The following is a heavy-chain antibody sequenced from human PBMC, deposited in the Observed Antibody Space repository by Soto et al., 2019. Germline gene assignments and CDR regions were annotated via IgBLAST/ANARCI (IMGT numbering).Heavy chain of an antibody. CDR3: ATLGTIDPGGLDV. V-gene: IGHV3-9*01. Sequence: EVQLVESGGGLVQPGRYLRLSCAASGFTFRNYALHWVRQAPGKGLEWVSGISWNSGSIGYADSVKGRFTISRDNAKNSLDLQMNSLRAEDTALYYCATLGTIDPGGLDVWGQGTTVTVSS. CDR1: GFTFRNYA. D-gene: IGHD2-2*01. CDR2: ISWNSGSI. J-gene: IGHJ6*02.